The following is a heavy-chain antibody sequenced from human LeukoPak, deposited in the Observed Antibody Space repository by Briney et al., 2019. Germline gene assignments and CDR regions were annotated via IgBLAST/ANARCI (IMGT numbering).Heavy chain of an antibody. CDR1: GFTFSSYG. V-gene: IGHV3-30*02. CDR3: AKELMVWGAITLFDY. CDR2: IRYDGSNK. Sequence: PGGSLRLSCAASGFTFSSYGMHWVRQAPGKGLEWVAFIRYDGSNKYSAESVKGQFTISRDNSKNTLYLQMNSLRAEDTAVYYCAKELMVWGAITLFDYWGQGTLVTVSS. J-gene: IGHJ4*02. D-gene: IGHD3-10*01.